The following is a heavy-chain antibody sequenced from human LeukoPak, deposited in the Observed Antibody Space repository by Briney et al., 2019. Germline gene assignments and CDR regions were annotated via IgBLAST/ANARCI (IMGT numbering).Heavy chain of an antibody. CDR2: IYYSGST. J-gene: IGHJ2*01. D-gene: IGHD3-10*01. CDR1: GGSISSGDYY. Sequence: PSETLSLTCTVSGGSISSGDYYWSWIRQPPGKGLEWIGYIYYSGSTYYNPSLKSRVTISVDTSKNQFSLKLSSVTAADTAVYYCARHGSRATGRYFDLWGRGTLVTVSS. V-gene: IGHV4-30-4*08. CDR3: ARHGSRATGRYFDL.